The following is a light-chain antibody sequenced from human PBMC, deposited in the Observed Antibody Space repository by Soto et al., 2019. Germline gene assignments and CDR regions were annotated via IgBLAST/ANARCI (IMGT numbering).Light chain of an antibody. J-gene: IGKJ2*01. CDR3: QQYNSYPYT. Sequence: DIQMTQSPSTLSASAGDRVTITCRASQSITTWLAWYQQKAGKAPKLLMYDVSTLESGVPSRFSGSGSGTAFTLTISRLQPDDSATYYCQQYNSYPYTFGQGTKLEIK. CDR1: QSITTW. CDR2: DVS. V-gene: IGKV1-5*01.